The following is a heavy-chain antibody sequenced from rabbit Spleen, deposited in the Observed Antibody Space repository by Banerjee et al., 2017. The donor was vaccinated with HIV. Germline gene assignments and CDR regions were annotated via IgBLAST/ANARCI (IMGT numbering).Heavy chain of an antibody. CDR1: GFSFSSNW. D-gene: IGHD1-1*01. CDR2: IDTNDGDT. J-gene: IGHJ4*01. Sequence: QQQLVESGGGLVKPGASLTLTCTVSGFSFSSNWICWVRQAPGKGLEWIACIDTNDGDTDYANWPKGRFTISKTSSTTVTLQVTSLTAADTATYFCARDLTGVIGWNFGWWGPGTLVTVS. V-gene: IGHV1S45*01. CDR3: ARDLTGVIGWNFGW.